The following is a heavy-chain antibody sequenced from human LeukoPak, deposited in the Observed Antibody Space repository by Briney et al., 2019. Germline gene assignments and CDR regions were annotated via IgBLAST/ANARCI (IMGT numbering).Heavy chain of an antibody. CDR3: AIRQAAGVDY. V-gene: IGHV1-69*04. CDR2: IIPILGIA. D-gene: IGHD2-15*01. CDR1: GGTFSSYA. Sequence: GASVKVSCKASGGTFSSYAINWVRQAPGQGLEWMGRIIPILGIANYAQKFQGRVTFTADNSTSTAYMELSSLRSEDTAVYYCAIRQAAGVDYWGQGNLVTVSS. J-gene: IGHJ4*02.